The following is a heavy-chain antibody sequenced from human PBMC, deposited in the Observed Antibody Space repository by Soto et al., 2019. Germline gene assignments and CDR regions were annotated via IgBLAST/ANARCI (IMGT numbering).Heavy chain of an antibody. D-gene: IGHD3-22*01. Sequence: PSETLSLTCTVSGGSISSGGYCWSWIRQHPGKGLEWIGYIYYSGSTYYNPSLKSRVTISVDTSKNQFSLKLSSVTAADTAVYYCARQGYDSSPDWFEPWGQGTLVTVSS. V-gene: IGHV4-31*03. CDR3: ARQGYDSSPDWFEP. J-gene: IGHJ5*02. CDR2: IYYSGST. CDR1: GGSISSGGYC.